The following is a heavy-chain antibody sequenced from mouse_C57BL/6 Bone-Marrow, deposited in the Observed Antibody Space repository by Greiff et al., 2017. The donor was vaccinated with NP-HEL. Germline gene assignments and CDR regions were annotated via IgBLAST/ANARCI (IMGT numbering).Heavy chain of an antibody. V-gene: IGHV5-4*01. J-gene: IGHJ1*03. D-gene: IGHD1-1*01. CDR1: GFTFSSYA. CDR3: ARDCLATVGRWYFDV. CDR2: IRDGCSYA. Sequence: EVTLVESGGGLVQPGVSLKLSCAASGFTFSSYAMSVVRLTPATGLGWVATIRDGCSYAYYPDHVMGRFPIFSNNAKNNLYLQMSHLKSEDTAMYDCARDCLATVGRWYFDVWGTGTTVTVSA.